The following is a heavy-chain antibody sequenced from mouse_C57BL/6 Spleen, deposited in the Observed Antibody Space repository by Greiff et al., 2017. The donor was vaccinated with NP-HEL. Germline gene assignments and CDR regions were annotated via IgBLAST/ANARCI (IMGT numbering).Heavy chain of an antibody. J-gene: IGHJ2*01. V-gene: IGHV1-50*01. D-gene: IGHD1-1*01. Sequence: QVQLQQPGAELVKPGASVKLSCKASGYTFTSYWMQWVKQRPGQGLEWIGEIDPSDSYTNYNQKFKGKATLTVDTSSSTAYMQLSSLTSEDSAVYYCAIGDYYGSSLDYWGQGTTLTVSS. CDR2: IDPSDSYT. CDR3: AIGDYYGSSLDY. CDR1: GYTFTSYW.